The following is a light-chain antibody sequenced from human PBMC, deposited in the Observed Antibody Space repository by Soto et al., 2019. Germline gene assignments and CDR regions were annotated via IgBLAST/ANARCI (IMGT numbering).Light chain of an antibody. J-gene: IGLJ1*01. V-gene: IGLV2-14*01. CDR2: EVS. CDR1: SSDVGAYNY. CDR3: SSYSSSSTLYV. Sequence: QSALTQPASVSGSPGQSITISCTGTSSDVGAYNYVSWYQQHPGKGPKLIIYEVSNRPSGVSNRFSGSKSGITASLTISGLQAEDEADYSCSSYSSSSTLYVFGTGARSPS.